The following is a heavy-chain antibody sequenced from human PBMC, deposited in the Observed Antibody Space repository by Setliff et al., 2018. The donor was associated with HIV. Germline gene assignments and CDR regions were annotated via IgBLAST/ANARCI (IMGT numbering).Heavy chain of an antibody. Sequence: SETLSLTCNVSGGFINTNSYYWGWIRQPPGKKVEWIGNVFYSGTTYYSPSLKSRVTISVDTAKNLFSLRLSSVTAADTAVYFCVALSVVQTQAMELAWFEPWGQGTPVTVSS. J-gene: IGHJ5*02. V-gene: IGHV4-39*02. CDR3: VALSVVQTQAMELAWFEP. D-gene: IGHD1-26*01. CDR1: GGFINTNSYY. CDR2: VFYSGTT.